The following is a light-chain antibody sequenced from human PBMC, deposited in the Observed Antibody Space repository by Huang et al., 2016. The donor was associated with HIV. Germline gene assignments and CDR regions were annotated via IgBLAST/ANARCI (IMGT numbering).Light chain of an antibody. CDR2: QGS. Sequence: VVLTQSPLYLYVTLGQPASISCRSSQSLIHSNGNTYLNWFQKRPGQSPRRLISQGSRGDSGAPDRFSGSGSGTDFTLKISRVEADDVWVYYCMQGTHLFTFGGGTRVDIK. CDR3: MQGTHLFT. V-gene: IGKV2-30*02. J-gene: IGKJ4*01. CDR1: QSLIHSNGNTY.